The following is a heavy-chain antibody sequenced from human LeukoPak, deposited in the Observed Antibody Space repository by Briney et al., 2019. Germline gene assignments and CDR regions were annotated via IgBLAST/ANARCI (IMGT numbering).Heavy chain of an antibody. V-gene: IGHV6-1*01. CDR2: TYYRSRWFN. CDR3: TRQYSGGMDV. Sequence: SQTLSLTCAISGDSVSSKSAAWHWIRQSPSRGLEWLGRTYYRSRWFNGYAVSVKGRITISPDTSKNQFSLQLNSVTPEDTAVYYCTRQYSGGMDVWGQGTTVTVSS. J-gene: IGHJ6*02. D-gene: IGHD5-12*01. CDR1: GDSVSSKSAA.